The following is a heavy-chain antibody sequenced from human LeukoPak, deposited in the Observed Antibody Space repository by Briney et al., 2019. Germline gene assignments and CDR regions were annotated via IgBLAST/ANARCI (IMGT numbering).Heavy chain of an antibody. D-gene: IGHD6-13*01. Sequence: PGRSLRLSCAASGFTFSSYGMHCVRQAPGKGLEWVAVISYDGSNKYYADSVKGRFTISRDNSKNTLYLQMNSLRAEDTAVYYCAKEGSRSGYSSSWYAGGIDYWGQGTLVTVSS. CDR1: GFTFSSYG. CDR2: ISYDGSNK. CDR3: AKEGSRSGYSSSWYAGGIDY. V-gene: IGHV3-30*18. J-gene: IGHJ4*02.